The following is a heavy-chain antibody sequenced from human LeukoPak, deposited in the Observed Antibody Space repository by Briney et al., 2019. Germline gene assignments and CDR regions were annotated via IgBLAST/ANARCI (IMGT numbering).Heavy chain of an antibody. V-gene: IGHV4-61*01. Sequence: PSETLSLTCTVSGGSISSGHYYWSWIRQPPGKGLEWIGYIYYSGSTNYNPSLKSRVTISVDTSKNQFSLKLSSVTAADTAVYYCARGRFYDFWSGYHNWFDPWGQGTLVTVSS. CDR2: IYYSGST. J-gene: IGHJ5*02. CDR3: ARGRFYDFWSGYHNWFDP. D-gene: IGHD3-3*01. CDR1: GGSISSGHYY.